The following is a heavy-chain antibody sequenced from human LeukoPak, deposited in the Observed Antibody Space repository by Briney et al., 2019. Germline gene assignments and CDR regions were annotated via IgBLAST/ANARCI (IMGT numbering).Heavy chain of an antibody. D-gene: IGHD6-19*01. J-gene: IGHJ4*02. V-gene: IGHV3-48*03. Sequence: PGGSLRLSCAASGFTFSSYEMNWVRQAPGKGLEWVSYISSSGSTIYYADFVKGRFTISRDNAKNSLYLQMNSLRAEDTAVYYCARDFSGWYRGVDYWGQGTLVTVSS. CDR2: ISSSGSTI. CDR3: ARDFSGWYRGVDY. CDR1: GFTFSSYE.